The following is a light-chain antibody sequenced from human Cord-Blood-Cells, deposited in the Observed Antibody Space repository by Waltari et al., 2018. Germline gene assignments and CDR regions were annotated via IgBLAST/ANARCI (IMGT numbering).Light chain of an antibody. CDR2: AAS. V-gene: IGKV1-39*01. CDR3: QQSYSTPFT. Sequence: DIQMTQSPSSLSASVGTRVTITCRPSQSISSYLNWYQQKPGKAPKLLIYAASSLQSGVPSRFSGSGSGTDFTLTISSLQPEDFATYYCQQSYSTPFTFGPGTKVDIK. J-gene: IGKJ3*01. CDR1: QSISSY.